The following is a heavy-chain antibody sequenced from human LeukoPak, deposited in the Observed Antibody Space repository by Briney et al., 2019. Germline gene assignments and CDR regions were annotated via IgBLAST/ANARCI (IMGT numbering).Heavy chain of an antibody. D-gene: IGHD1-7*01. CDR2: ISSSSNYI. V-gene: IGHV3-21*04. J-gene: IGHJ4*02. Sequence: GGSLRLSCAASEFTFSVYTINWVRQAPGKGLEWVSSISSSSNYIYYADSVKGRFTISRDNSKNTLYLQMNSLRAEDTAVYYCAKGGNWNYFGDYWGQGTLVTVSS. CDR1: EFTFSVYT. CDR3: AKGGNWNYFGDY.